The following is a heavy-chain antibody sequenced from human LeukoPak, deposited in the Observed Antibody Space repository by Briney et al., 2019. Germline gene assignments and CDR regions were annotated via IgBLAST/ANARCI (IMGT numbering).Heavy chain of an antibody. V-gene: IGHV3-23*01. CDR3: ARNDDYGGNGYFDY. Sequence: GGSLRLSCAASGFTFSSFAMSWVRQAPGKGLEWVSVISGSGNSTYYADSVKGRFTVSRDNSKNTLYLQINSLRAEDTALYYCARNDDYGGNGYFDYWGQGTLVTGSS. CDR1: GFTFSSFA. J-gene: IGHJ4*02. D-gene: IGHD4-23*01. CDR2: ISGSGNST.